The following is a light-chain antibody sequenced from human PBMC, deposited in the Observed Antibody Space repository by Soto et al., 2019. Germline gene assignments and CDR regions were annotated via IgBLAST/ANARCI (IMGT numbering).Light chain of an antibody. Sequence: DIQMTQSPSSLSASVVDRVTITCRASQSISSYLNWFQQKPGKAPKVLIYATSGLQSGVPSRFSGSGSGTDFTLTISSLQPEDFATYYCQQLTRYPSTFGGGTKVDIK. CDR1: QSISSY. CDR2: ATS. J-gene: IGKJ4*01. CDR3: QQLTRYPST. V-gene: IGKV1-39*01.